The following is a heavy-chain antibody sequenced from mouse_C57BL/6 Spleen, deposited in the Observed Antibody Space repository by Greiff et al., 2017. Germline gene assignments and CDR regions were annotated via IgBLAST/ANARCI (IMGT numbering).Heavy chain of an antibody. V-gene: IGHV1-69*01. D-gene: IGHD1-1*01. CDR3: AREGPFITGFAY. J-gene: IGHJ3*01. CDR2: IDPSDSYT. CDR1: GYTFTSYW. Sequence: QVQLQQPGAELVMPAASVKLSCKASGYTFTSYWMHWVKQRPGQGLEWIGEIDPSDSYTNYNQKFKGKSTLTVDKSSSTAYMQLSSLTSEDSAVYYCAREGPFITGFAYRGQGTLVTVSA.